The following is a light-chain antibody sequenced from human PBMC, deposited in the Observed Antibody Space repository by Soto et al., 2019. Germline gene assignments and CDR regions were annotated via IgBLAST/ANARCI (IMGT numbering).Light chain of an antibody. Sequence: DIQMTQSLSSLSASVGERVTITCRASQSISNWLAWYQQKPGKAPKLLIYDASTLESGVPSRFSGGGFGTDFTLTISSLQPDDFATYYCQQYSSYSTLGQGTKVDI. J-gene: IGKJ1*01. CDR1: QSISNW. CDR3: QQYSSYST. CDR2: DAS. V-gene: IGKV1-5*01.